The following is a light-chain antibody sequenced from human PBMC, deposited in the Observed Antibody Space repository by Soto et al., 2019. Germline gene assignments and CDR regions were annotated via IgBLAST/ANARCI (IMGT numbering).Light chain of an antibody. CDR3: CSYARTSTYV. J-gene: IGLJ1*01. V-gene: IGLV2-23*01. CDR2: EDS. CDR1: SSDVGDYNL. Sequence: QSVLTQPASVSGSPGQSITISCTGTSSDVGDYNLVSWYQQCPGKAPKLMIYEDSKRPSGISNRFSGSKSGNTASLTISGLQAEDEAHYYCCSYARTSTYVFGTGTKVTVL.